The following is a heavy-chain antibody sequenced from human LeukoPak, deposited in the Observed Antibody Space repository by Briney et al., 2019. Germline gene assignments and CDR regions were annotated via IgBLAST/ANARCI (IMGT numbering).Heavy chain of an antibody. CDR2: ISAYNGNT. D-gene: IGHD3-10*01. V-gene: IGHV1-8*02. Sequence: ASVKVSCKASGYTFTSYGISWVRQAPGQGLEWMGWISAYNGNTGYAQKFQGRVAMTRNTSISTAYMELSSLRSEDTAVYYCARAERQGGPLYTMVRGDYYYYGMDVWGQGTTVTVSS. J-gene: IGHJ6*02. CDR3: ARAERQGGPLYTMVRGDYYYYGMDV. CDR1: GYTFTSYG.